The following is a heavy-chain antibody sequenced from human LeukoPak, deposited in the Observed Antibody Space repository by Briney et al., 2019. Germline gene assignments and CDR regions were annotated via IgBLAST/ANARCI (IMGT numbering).Heavy chain of an antibody. CDR1: GGSISSSSYY. CDR2: IYYSGST. Sequence: PSETRSLTCTVSGGSISSSSYYWGWIRQPPGKGLEWIGSIYYSGSTYYNPSLKSRVTISVDTSKNQFSLKLSSVTAADTAVYYCARQFRRASGWYSGYYFDYWGQGTLVTVSS. CDR3: ARQFRRASGWYSGYYFDY. D-gene: IGHD6-19*01. J-gene: IGHJ4*02. V-gene: IGHV4-39*01.